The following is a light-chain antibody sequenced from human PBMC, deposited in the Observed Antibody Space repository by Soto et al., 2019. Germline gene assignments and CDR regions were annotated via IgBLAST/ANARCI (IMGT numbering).Light chain of an antibody. CDR1: QGISSY. Sequence: AIRMTQSPSSLSASTGDRVTITCRASQGISSYLAWYQQKPGKAPKLLIYAASTVPSGVPARFSGSGSGTDFTLTISCLQSEDFATYYCQQYYSYPYTFGQGTKLEIK. V-gene: IGKV1-8*01. CDR3: QQYYSYPYT. J-gene: IGKJ2*01. CDR2: AAS.